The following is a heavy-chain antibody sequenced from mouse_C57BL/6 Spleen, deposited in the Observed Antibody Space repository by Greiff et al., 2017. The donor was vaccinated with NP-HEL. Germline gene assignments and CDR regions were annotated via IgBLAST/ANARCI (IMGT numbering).Heavy chain of an antibody. V-gene: IGHV2-5*01. Sequence: VQLQESGPGLVQPSQSLSITCTVSGFSLTSYGVHWVRQSPGKGLEWLGVIWRGGSTDYNAAFMSRLSITKDNSKSQVFFKMNSLQADDTAIYYCAKEGGPFTTVVDYWGQGTTLTVSS. CDR1: GFSLTSYG. D-gene: IGHD1-1*01. J-gene: IGHJ2*01. CDR2: IWRGGST. CDR3: AKEGGPFTTVVDY.